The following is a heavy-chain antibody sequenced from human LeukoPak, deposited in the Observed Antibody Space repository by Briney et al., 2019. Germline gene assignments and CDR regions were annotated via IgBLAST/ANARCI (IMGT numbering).Heavy chain of an antibody. CDR1: GYTFISNW. J-gene: IGHJ5*02. CDR2: INPTGTGT. Sequence: ASVKVSCKASGYTFISNWMHWVRQAPGQGLEWIGLINPTGTGTLYAQKFQGRVTMTRDMSTSTDYMELSSLRSEDTAVYYCARDNSVGDIAWWFDPWGQGTLVTVSS. CDR3: ARDNSVGDIAWWFDP. D-gene: IGHD3-10*01. V-gene: IGHV1-46*01.